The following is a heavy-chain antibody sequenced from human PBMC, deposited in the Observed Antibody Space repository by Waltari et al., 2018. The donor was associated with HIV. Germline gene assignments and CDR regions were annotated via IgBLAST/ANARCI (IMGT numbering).Heavy chain of an antibody. Sequence: QVQLQQSGPGLVKPSQTLSLTCAIPGASVSSNIPAWNWIRQSPSRGLEWLGRTYYRSKWYNDYAVSVKSRITINPDTSKNQFSLQLNSVTPEDTAVYYCAREAVAAYNAFDIWGQGTMVTVSS. CDR3: AREAVAAYNAFDI. CDR2: TYYRSKWYN. CDR1: GASVSSNIPA. D-gene: IGHD6-19*01. V-gene: IGHV6-1*01. J-gene: IGHJ3*02.